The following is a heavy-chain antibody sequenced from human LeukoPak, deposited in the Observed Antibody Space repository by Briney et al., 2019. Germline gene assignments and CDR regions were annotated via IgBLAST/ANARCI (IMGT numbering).Heavy chain of an antibody. J-gene: IGHJ4*02. D-gene: IGHD3-3*01. CDR3: ARGDSFTIFGVVITPFDY. Sequence: ASVKVSCKASGGTFSSYAISWVRQAPGQGLEWMGWINPNSGGTNYAQKFQGRVTMTRDTSISTAYMELSRLRSDDTAVYYCARGDSFTIFGVVITPFDYWGQGTLVTVSS. CDR1: GGTFSSYA. V-gene: IGHV1-2*02. CDR2: INPNSGGT.